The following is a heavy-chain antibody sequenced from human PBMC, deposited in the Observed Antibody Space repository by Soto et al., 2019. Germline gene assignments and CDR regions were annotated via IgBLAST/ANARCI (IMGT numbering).Heavy chain of an antibody. CDR3: ARQRTSVVTQAYFDS. D-gene: IGHD2-21*02. V-gene: IGHV4-39*01. Sequence: ASETLSLTCTVTGDSINNRSYYWGWIRQPPGKGLEWIGSIHYSGSTYNNPSLKSRVSMSVDTSKNQFSLKLRSVTAADTALYYCARQRTSVVTQAYFDSWGQGSLVTVSS. CDR2: IHYSGST. J-gene: IGHJ4*02. CDR1: GDSINNRSYY.